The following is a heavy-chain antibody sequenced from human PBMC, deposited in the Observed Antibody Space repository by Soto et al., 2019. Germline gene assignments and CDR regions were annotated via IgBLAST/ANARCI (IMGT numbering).Heavy chain of an antibody. V-gene: IGHV3-30-3*01. D-gene: IGHD4-4*01. Sequence: PGGFLRLSCAASGFTFSSYAMHWVRQAPGKGLEWVAVISYDGSNKYYADSVKGRFTISRDNSKNTLYLQMNSLRAEDTAVYYCAREMTGFGNSEFDYWGQGTLVTVSS. J-gene: IGHJ4*02. CDR2: ISYDGSNK. CDR1: GFTFSSYA. CDR3: AREMTGFGNSEFDY.